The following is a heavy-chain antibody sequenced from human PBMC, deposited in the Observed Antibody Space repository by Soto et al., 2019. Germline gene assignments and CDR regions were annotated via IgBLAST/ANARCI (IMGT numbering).Heavy chain of an antibody. Sequence: QVQLVQSGAEVKKPGSSVKVSCKASGGTFSSYAISWVRQAPGQGLEWMGGIIPIFGTANYAQKFQGRVTITAGESTRTAYMELSSLRAEDTAVYYCALPEYSSSPTGGGWFDPWGQGTLVTVSS. D-gene: IGHD6-6*01. CDR1: GGTFSSYA. J-gene: IGHJ5*02. CDR2: IIPIFGTA. V-gene: IGHV1-69*01. CDR3: ALPEYSSSPTGGGWFDP.